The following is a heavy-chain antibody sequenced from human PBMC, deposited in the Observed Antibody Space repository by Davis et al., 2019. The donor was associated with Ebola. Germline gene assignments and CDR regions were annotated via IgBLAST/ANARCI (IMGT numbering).Heavy chain of an antibody. D-gene: IGHD3-9*01. CDR2: ISSSSSTI. CDR1: GFTFSSYS. V-gene: IGHV3-48*02. CDR3: ARDPDNYDILTGYYWQDAFDI. J-gene: IGHJ3*02. Sequence: PGGSLRLSCAASGFTFSSYSMNWVRQAPGKGLEWVSYISSSSSTIYYADSVKGRFTISRDNAKNSLYLQMNSLRDEDTAVYYCARDPDNYDILTGYYWQDAFDIWGQGTMVTVSS.